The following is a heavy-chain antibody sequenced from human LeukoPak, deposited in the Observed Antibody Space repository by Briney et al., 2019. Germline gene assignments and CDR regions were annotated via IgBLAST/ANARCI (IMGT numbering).Heavy chain of an antibody. CDR3: ARQSSRLTIFDY. Sequence: PGGALRLSCSASGFTVSSNYMSWVRQAPGKGLEWVSALYSGGTTYYADSVKGRFTISTDKSKNTLYVQMNSLRGEDTAVYYCARQSSRLTIFDYWGQGTLVTVSS. V-gene: IGHV3-53*01. CDR2: LYSGGTT. CDR1: GFTVSSNY. D-gene: IGHD4/OR15-4a*01. J-gene: IGHJ4*02.